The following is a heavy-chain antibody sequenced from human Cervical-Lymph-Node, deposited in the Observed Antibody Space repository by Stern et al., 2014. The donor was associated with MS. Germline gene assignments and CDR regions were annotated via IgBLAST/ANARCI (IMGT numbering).Heavy chain of an antibody. V-gene: IGHV4-31*03. D-gene: IGHD2-2*01. CDR1: GASIVDGAYY. J-gene: IGHJ4*02. CDR3: ARGSYCGTTTCWGGFDF. Sequence: QVQLQESGPGLVKPSQTLSLTCTVSGASIVDGAYYWSWLRQHPERGLEWIAYIHHSGDAYYSPSLKSRVAMSVDTSKKQFSLNLTSVTAADTAVYYCARGSYCGTTTCWGGFDFWGQGTLVSVSS. CDR2: IHHSGDA.